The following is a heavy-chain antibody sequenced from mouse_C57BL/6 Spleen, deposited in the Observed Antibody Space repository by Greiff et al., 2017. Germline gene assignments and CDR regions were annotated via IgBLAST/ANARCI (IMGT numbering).Heavy chain of an antibody. CDR2: IRLKSDNYAT. J-gene: IGHJ3*01. CDR3: TGPIYYDYSWLAY. V-gene: IGHV6-3*01. CDR1: GFTFSNYW. Sequence: DVKMVESGGGLVQPGGSMKLSCVASGFTFSNYWMNWVRPSPEKGLEWVAQIRLKSDNYATHYAESVKGRFTISRDDSKSSVYRQMNNLRAEDTGIYYCTGPIYYDYSWLAYWGQGTLVTVSA. D-gene: IGHD2-4*01.